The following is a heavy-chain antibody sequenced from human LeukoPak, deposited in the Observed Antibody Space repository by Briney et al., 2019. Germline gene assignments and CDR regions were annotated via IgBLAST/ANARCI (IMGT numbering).Heavy chain of an antibody. V-gene: IGHV3-9*01. CDR1: GFTFDEYA. Sequence: GGSLRLSCAASGFTFDEYAMHWVRHAPRKGLEGVSGISWNSGSIVYADSVKGRFTISRDTAKNSLYLQINSLRAEDTALYYCANTQSGYWGQGTLVTVSS. CDR2: ISWNSGSI. J-gene: IGHJ4*02. CDR3: ANTQSGY.